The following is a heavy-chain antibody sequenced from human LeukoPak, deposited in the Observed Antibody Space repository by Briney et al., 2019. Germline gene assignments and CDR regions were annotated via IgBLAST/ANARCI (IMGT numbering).Heavy chain of an antibody. CDR3: ATAPIVVVPAAILGWFDP. J-gene: IGHJ5*02. D-gene: IGHD2-2*01. CDR1: GYYISSGYY. CDR2: IYHSGST. V-gene: IGHV4-38-2*01. Sequence: PSETLSLTCAVSGYYISSGYYWGWIRQPPGKGLEWIGSIYHSGSTYYNPSLKSRVTISVDTSKNQFSLKLSSVTPADTAVYYCATAPIVVVPAAILGWFDPWGQGTLVTVSS.